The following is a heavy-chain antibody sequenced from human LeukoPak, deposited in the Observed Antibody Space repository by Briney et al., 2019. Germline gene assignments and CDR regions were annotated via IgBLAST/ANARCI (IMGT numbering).Heavy chain of an antibody. CDR1: GYSFTSFW. CDR3: ATRGYDSSGYYSVPFDY. CDR2: IYPGDSHT. D-gene: IGHD3-22*01. V-gene: IGHV5-51*01. Sequence: GEYLKISCKGSGYSFTSFWVGWVRQMPGKGLEWMGIIYPGDSHTKYSPSFQGQVTISADKSISTAYLQWSSLKASDTAMYYCATRGYDSSGYYSVPFDYWGQGTLVTVSS. J-gene: IGHJ4*02.